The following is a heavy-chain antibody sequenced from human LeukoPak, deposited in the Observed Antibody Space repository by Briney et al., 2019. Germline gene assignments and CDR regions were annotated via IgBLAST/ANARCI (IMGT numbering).Heavy chain of an antibody. V-gene: IGHV3-20*04. Sequence: SGGSLRLSCAASGFTFDDYGMSWVRHAPGKGLEWVSGINWNGGSTGYADSVKGRFTISRDNSKNTLYLQMNSLRAEDAAVYYCAKAPLGRCTGVICYYFDAWGQGDLVTVSS. J-gene: IGHJ4*02. D-gene: IGHD2-15*01. CDR1: GFTFDDYG. CDR3: AKAPLGRCTGVICYYFDA. CDR2: INWNGGST.